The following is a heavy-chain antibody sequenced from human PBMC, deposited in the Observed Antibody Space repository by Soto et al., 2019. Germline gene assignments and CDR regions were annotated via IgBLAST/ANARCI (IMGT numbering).Heavy chain of an antibody. CDR1: GGTFSSYA. J-gene: IGHJ4*02. CDR2: IIPIFGTA. D-gene: IGHD3-10*01. V-gene: IGHV1-69*01. Sequence: QVQLVQSGAEVKKPGSSVKVSCKASGGTFSSYAISWVRQAPGQGLEWMGGIIPIFGTANYEQKFHGRVTITADESTSTAYMELSSLRSEDTTVYYCARVGNYYGSGSRYYFDYWGQGTLVTVSS. CDR3: ARVGNYYGSGSRYYFDY.